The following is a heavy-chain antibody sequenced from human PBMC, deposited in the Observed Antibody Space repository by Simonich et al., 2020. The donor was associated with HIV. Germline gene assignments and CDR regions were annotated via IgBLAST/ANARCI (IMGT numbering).Heavy chain of an antibody. J-gene: IGHJ4*02. D-gene: IGHD3-16*01. CDR1: GFTFRSYA. Sequence: QVQLVESGGGVVQPGRSLRLSCAASGFTFRSYAMHWVRQAPGNGLEWVAVISYDGSNKYYADSVKGRFTISRDNSKNTLYLQMNSLRAEDTAVYYCASGGSISSVWADDYWGQGTLVTVSS. CDR2: ISYDGSNK. V-gene: IGHV3-30*07. CDR3: ASGGSISSVWADDY.